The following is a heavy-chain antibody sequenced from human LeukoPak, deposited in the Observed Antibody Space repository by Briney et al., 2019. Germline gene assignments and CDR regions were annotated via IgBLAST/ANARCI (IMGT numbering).Heavy chain of an antibody. V-gene: IGHV1-8*01. J-gene: IGHJ3*02. CDR2: MNPNSGNT. CDR1: GYTFTSYD. CDR3: ALVMTTVPDAFDI. D-gene: IGHD4-17*01. Sequence: GASVKVSCKASGYTFTSYDINWVRQATGQGLEWMGWMNPNSGNTGYAQKFQGRVTMTRNTSISTAYMELSSLRSEDTAVYYCALVMTTVPDAFDIWAKGQWSPSLQ.